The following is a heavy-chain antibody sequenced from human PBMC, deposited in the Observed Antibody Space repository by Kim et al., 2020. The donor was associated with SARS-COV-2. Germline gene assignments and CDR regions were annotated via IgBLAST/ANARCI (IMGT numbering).Heavy chain of an antibody. V-gene: IGHV1-69*01. CDR3: ARAHGSSFDY. D-gene: IGHD6-6*01. J-gene: IGHJ4*02. CDR2: TA. Sequence: TANYAQKFQGRVTITADESTSTAYMELSRLRSEDTAVYYCARAHGSSFDYWGQGTLVTVSS.